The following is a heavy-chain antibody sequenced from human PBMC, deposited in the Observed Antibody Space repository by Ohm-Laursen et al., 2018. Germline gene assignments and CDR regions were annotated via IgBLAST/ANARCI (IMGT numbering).Heavy chain of an antibody. J-gene: IGHJ4*02. CDR3: AKSTHDFWSGYPPDY. V-gene: IGHV3-33*03. CDR2: ISNDGSNK. D-gene: IGHD3-3*01. CDR1: GFTFSSFG. Sequence: SLRLSCAASGFTFSSFGMHWVRQAPGKGLEWVALISNDGSNKYYADSVKGRFTISRDNSKNTLYLQMNSLRAEDTAVYYCAKSTHDFWSGYPPDYWGQGTLVTVSS.